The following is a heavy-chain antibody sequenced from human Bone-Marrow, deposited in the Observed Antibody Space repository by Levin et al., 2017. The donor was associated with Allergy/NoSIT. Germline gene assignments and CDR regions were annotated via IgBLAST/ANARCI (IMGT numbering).Heavy chain of an antibody. CDR2: IWYDGTNT. CDR3: ARGEAPYGSGSETSF. Sequence: GESLKISCAGSGFTFSSYGMQWVRQAPGKGLEWVAVIWYDGTNTYYADSVKGRFTISRDNSKNTQYLQMNSLRIEDTAVYYCARGEAPYGSGSETSFWGQGTLVTVSS. J-gene: IGHJ4*02. V-gene: IGHV3-33*01. CDR1: GFTFSSYG. D-gene: IGHD3-10*01.